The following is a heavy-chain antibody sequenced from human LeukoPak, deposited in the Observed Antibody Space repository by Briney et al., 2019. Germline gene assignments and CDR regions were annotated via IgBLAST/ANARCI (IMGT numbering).Heavy chain of an antibody. Sequence: WGSLRLSCAASGFTVSNNYMSWVRQAPGKGLEWVSVIYSGGSTYYADSVKGRFTISRDNSKNTLYLQMNSLRAEDTAVYYCARNSYSSSWYFDYWGQGTLVTVSS. J-gene: IGHJ4*02. V-gene: IGHV3-53*01. CDR3: ARNSYSSSWYFDY. D-gene: IGHD6-13*01. CDR2: IYSGGST. CDR1: GFTVSNNY.